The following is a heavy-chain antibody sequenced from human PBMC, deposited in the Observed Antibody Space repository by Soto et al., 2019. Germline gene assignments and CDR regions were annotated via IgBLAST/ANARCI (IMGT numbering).Heavy chain of an antibody. Sequence: QVQLVQSGAEVKKPGSSVNVSCKASGDTFSSYAINWVRQAPGQGLEWMGGSIPMFGTANYAQKFKGRVTITAGESTSTVYMELSSLRSEDTAVYYCARVGPAHYYDSSGYYSPLDYWGQGTLVTVSS. D-gene: IGHD3-22*01. CDR3: ARVGPAHYYDSSGYYSPLDY. CDR2: SIPMFGTA. CDR1: GDTFSSYA. J-gene: IGHJ4*02. V-gene: IGHV1-69*01.